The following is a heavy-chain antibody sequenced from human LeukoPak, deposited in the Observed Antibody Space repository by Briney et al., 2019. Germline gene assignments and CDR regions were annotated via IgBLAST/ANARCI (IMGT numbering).Heavy chain of an antibody. D-gene: IGHD6-19*01. J-gene: IGHJ4*02. V-gene: IGHV4-31*03. CDR3: ARARSAAGNFDY. Sequence: SETLSLTCTVSGGSISSGGYYWSWIRQHPGKGLEWIGYIYYSGSTYYNPSFKSRVTISADTSKNQYSLNLNSVTAADTAVYYCARARSAAGNFDYWGRGTLVTVSS. CDR2: IYYSGST. CDR1: GGSISSGGYY.